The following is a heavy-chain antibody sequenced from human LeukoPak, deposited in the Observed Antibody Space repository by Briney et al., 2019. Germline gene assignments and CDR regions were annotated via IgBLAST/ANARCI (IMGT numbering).Heavy chain of an antibody. D-gene: IGHD6-19*01. CDR1: GFTVSRNY. J-gene: IGHJ4*02. V-gene: IGHV3-53*01. CDR3: SNGRTSSGTLQHDY. Sequence: GGSLRLSCAASGFTVSRNYMSWVRQAPGKGLEWVSIIYSGGNTYYSDSVKGRFTISRDNSENTLYLQMNSLRAEDTALYYCSNGRTSSGTLQHDYWGQGTLVTVSS. CDR2: IYSGGNT.